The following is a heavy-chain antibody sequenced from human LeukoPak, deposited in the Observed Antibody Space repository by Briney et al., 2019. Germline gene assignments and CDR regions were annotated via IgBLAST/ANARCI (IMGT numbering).Heavy chain of an antibody. Sequence: GGSLRLSCAASGFTFSSYGMHWVRQAPGKGLEWVAVISYDGSNKYYADSVKGRFTISRDNSKNTLYLQMNSLRAEDTAVYYCAKGYGSSWYFGSYGMDVWGQGTTVTVSS. CDR2: ISYDGSNK. V-gene: IGHV3-30*18. CDR3: AKGYGSSWYFGSYGMDV. CDR1: GFTFSSYG. J-gene: IGHJ6*02. D-gene: IGHD6-13*01.